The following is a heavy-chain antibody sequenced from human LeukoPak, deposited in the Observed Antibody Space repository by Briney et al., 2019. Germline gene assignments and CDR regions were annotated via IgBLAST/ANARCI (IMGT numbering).Heavy chain of an antibody. J-gene: IGHJ4*02. D-gene: IGHD2-15*01. CDR3: ARELSGYYFDY. Sequence: ASVKVSCNASGYTCTSYGISWVRQAPGQGLEWMGWISAYNGNTNYAQKLQGRVTMTTDTSTSTAYMELSSLRSEDTAVYYCARELSGYYFDYWGQGTLVTVSS. V-gene: IGHV1-18*01. CDR2: ISAYNGNT. CDR1: GYTCTSYG.